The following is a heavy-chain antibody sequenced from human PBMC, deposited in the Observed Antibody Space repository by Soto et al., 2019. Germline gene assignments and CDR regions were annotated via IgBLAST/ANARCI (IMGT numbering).Heavy chain of an antibody. CDR3: ARVLGAHSITMIVVVMNDAFDI. J-gene: IGHJ3*02. V-gene: IGHV1-69*13. Sequence: GASVKVSCKASGGTFSSYAISWVRQAPGQGLEWMGGIIPIFGTANYAQKFQGRVTITADESTSTAYMELSSLRSEDTAVYYCARVLGAHSITMIVVVMNDAFDIWGQGTMVTVS. CDR1: GGTFSSYA. D-gene: IGHD3-22*01. CDR2: IIPIFGTA.